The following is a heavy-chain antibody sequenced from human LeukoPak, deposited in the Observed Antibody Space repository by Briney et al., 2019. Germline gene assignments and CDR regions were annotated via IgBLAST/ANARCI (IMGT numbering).Heavy chain of an antibody. CDR1: GYTFTSDY. J-gene: IGHJ6*04. CDR2: INPSGGNT. CDR3: AIPPSYYYGMDV. V-gene: IGHV1-46*01. Sequence: GASVKVSCKAFGYTFTSDYIHWVRQAPGQGLEWMGIINPSGGNTGYAQKFQGRVTMTRDTSTSTVYMELSSLRSEDTAVYYCAIPPSYYYGMDVWGEGTTVTVSS.